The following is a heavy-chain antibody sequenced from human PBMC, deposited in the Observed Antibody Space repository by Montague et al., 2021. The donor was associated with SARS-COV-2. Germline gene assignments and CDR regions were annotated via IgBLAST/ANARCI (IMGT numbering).Heavy chain of an antibody. Sequence: CAISGDSVSSNIATWNWIRQSPSRGLEWQGRTYYRSKWYNDYAVSVKSRVIINPDTSNNRISLQLNSVTSEDTAVYYCARAYCGGDCYIYWYFDLWGRGTLVTVSS. V-gene: IGHV6-1*01. J-gene: IGHJ2*01. D-gene: IGHD2-21*02. CDR2: TYYRSKWYN. CDR3: ARAYCGGDCYIYWYFDL. CDR1: GDSVSSNIAT.